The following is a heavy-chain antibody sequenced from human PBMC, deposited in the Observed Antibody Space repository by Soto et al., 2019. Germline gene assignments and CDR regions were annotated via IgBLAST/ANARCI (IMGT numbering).Heavy chain of an antibody. D-gene: IGHD6-6*01. J-gene: IGHJ4*01. CDR1: GGSISSDDYY. Sequence: QVQLQESGPGLVKPSQTLSLTCTVSGGSISSDDYYWSWIRQPPGKGLEWIGHIYYSGRTYYNPSLKSRLTISVDTSKNQFSLKLSSVSAADTAVYFCAGDRSNSPDYFDYWGHGTLVTVS. CDR3: AGDRSNSPDYFDY. CDR2: IYYSGRT. V-gene: IGHV4-30-4*01.